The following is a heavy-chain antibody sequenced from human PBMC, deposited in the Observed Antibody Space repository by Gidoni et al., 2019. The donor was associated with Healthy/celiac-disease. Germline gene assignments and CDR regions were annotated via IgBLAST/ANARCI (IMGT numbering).Heavy chain of an antibody. CDR2: ISSSSSYI. Sequence: EVQLVESGGGLVKPGGSLILSCAASGFTFSSYSMNWVRQAPGKGLEWVSSISSSSSYIYYADSVKGRFTISRDNAKNSLYLQMNRLRAEDTAVYYCAREGPYFVVVPAAPLDYWGQGTLVTVSS. D-gene: IGHD2-2*01. J-gene: IGHJ4*02. V-gene: IGHV3-21*01. CDR3: AREGPYFVVVPAAPLDY. CDR1: GFTFSSYS.